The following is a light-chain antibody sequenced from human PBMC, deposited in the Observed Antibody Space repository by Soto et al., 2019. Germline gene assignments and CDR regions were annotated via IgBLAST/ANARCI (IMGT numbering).Light chain of an antibody. CDR2: EVT. CDR1: SSDVGNYNL. V-gene: IGLV2-23*02. J-gene: IGLJ3*02. Sequence: QSALTQPASVSGSPGQSITISCTGTSSDVGNYNLVSWYQQHPGKAHKLMIYEVTKRPSGVSNRFSGSKSGNTASLTISGRQAEDEGDYYCCSYAGSSTLWVFGGGTKLTVL. CDR3: CSYAGSSTLWV.